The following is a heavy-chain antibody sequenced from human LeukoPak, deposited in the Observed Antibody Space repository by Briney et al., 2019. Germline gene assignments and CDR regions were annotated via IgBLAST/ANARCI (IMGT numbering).Heavy chain of an antibody. Sequence: PSETLSLTCTVSGGSISSSSYYWGWIRQPPGKGLEWIGSIYYSGSTYHNPSLKSRVTISVDTSKNQFSLKLSSVTAADTAVYYCAHNYDILTGYQSFDYWGQGTLVTVSS. V-gene: IGHV4-39*01. CDR1: GGSISSSSYY. CDR3: AHNYDILTGYQSFDY. CDR2: IYYSGST. J-gene: IGHJ4*02. D-gene: IGHD3-9*01.